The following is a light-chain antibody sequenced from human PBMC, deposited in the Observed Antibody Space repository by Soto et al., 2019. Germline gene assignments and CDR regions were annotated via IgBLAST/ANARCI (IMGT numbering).Light chain of an antibody. Sequence: EIVMTQSPATLSVSPGERATLSCRASQSVSSNLAWYQQKPGQAPRLLIYGASARATGIPARFSGSGSRTEFTLTIISLLSEYFALYACHQYNNWPPWTFGHGNKVEIK. CDR1: QSVSSN. J-gene: IGKJ1*01. CDR2: GAS. V-gene: IGKV3-15*01. CDR3: HQYNNWPPWT.